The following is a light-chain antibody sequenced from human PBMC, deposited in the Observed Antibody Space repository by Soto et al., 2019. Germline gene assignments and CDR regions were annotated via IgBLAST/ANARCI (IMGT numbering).Light chain of an antibody. CDR3: AAWDDSLNGGV. CDR1: SSNTGSNI. CDR2: SNN. Sequence: QSVLTQPPSASGTPGQRVTISCSGSSSNTGSNIVNWYQQLPGTAPKLLIYSNNQRPSGVPDRFSGSKSGTSASLAISGLQSEDEADYYCAAWDDSLNGGVFGGGTKLTVL. J-gene: IGLJ2*01. V-gene: IGLV1-44*01.